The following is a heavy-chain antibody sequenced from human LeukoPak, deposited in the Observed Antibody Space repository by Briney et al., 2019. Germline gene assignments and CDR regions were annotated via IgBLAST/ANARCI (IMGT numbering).Heavy chain of an antibody. CDR2: IYYSGST. V-gene: IGHV4-39*07. CDR3: ARSSGPFDY. CDR1: GGSISSSYYY. J-gene: IGHJ4*02. D-gene: IGHD3-22*01. Sequence: SETLSLTCTVSGGSISSSYYYWGWIRQPPGKGLEWIGSIYYSGSTYYNPSLKSRVTISVDTSKNQFSLKLSSVTAADTAVYYCARSSGPFDYWGQGTLVTVSS.